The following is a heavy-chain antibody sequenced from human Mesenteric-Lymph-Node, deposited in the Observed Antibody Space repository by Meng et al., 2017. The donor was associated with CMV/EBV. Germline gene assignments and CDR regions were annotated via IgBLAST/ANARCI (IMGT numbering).Heavy chain of an antibody. CDR2: INHSGST. Sequence: YGGSFSGYYWSRIRKPPGKGLEWIGEINHSGSTNYNPSLKSRVTISVDTSKNQFSLKLSSVTAADTAVYYCAGYFSVYYDILTFFPNWGQGTLVTVSS. J-gene: IGHJ4*02. D-gene: IGHD3-9*01. V-gene: IGHV4-34*01. CDR1: GGSFSGYY. CDR3: AGYFSVYYDILTFFPN.